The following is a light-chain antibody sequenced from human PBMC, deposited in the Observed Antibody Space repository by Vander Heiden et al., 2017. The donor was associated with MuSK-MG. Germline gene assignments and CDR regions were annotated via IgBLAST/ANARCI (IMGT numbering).Light chain of an antibody. CDR2: RNN. V-gene: IGLV1-47*03. CDR3: AAWDDSLSGQGV. Sequence: SVLTQPPSASGTPGQRVTISCSGSSSNIGSNYVYWYQQLPGTAPKLLIYRNNQRPSGVPDRFSGSKSGTSASLAISGLWSEDEADYYCAAWDDSLSGQGVFGGGTKLTVL. CDR1: SSNIGSNY. J-gene: IGLJ3*02.